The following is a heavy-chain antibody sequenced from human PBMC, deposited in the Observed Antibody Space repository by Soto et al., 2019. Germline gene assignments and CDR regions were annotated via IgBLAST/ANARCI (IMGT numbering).Heavy chain of an antibody. CDR2: IYPGDSDT. D-gene: IGHD3-22*01. CDR1: GYSFTSYW. CDR3: ARPSLSYYYDSPFDY. V-gene: IGHV5-51*01. J-gene: IGHJ4*02. Sequence: GSSLKISCTGSGYSFTSYWIGWVRQMPGKGLEWMGIIYPGDSDTRYSPSFQGQVTISADKSISTAYLQWSSLKASDTAMYYCARPSLSYYYDSPFDYWGQGTLVTVSS.